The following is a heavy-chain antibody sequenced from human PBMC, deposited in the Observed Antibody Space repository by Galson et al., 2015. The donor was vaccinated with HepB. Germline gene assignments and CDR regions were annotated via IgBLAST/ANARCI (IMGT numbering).Heavy chain of an antibody. CDR3: AKSLTGYYHGSYYFDY. CDR2: ISWNSGSI. Sequence: SLRLSCAASGFTFDDYAMHWVRQAPGKGLEWVSGISWNSGSIGYADSVKGRFTISRDNAKNSLYLQMNSLGAEDTALYYCAKSLTGYYHGSYYFDYWGQGTLVTVSS. D-gene: IGHD3-9*01. J-gene: IGHJ4*02. V-gene: IGHV3-9*01. CDR1: GFTFDDYA.